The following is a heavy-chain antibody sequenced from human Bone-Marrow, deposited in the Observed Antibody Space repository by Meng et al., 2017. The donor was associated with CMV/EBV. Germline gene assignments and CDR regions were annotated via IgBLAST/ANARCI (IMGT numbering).Heavy chain of an antibody. Sequence: GGSLRLSCAASGFTFSSYWMSWVRQAPGKGLEWVAFIRYDGSNKYYADSVKGRFTISRDNSKNTLYLQMNSLRAEDTAVYYCYCIAARSDAFDIWGLGTMVTVSS. J-gene: IGHJ3*02. V-gene: IGHV3-30*02. D-gene: IGHD6-6*01. CDR1: GFTFSSYW. CDR2: IRYDGSNK. CDR3: YCIAARSDAFDI.